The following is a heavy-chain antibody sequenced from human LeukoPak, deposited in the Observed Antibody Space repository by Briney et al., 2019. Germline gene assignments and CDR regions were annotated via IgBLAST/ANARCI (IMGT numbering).Heavy chain of an antibody. V-gene: IGHV4-59*01. CDR1: GGSISSYY. Sequence: PSETLSLTCTVSGGSISSYYWSWIRQPPGKGLEWIGYIYYSGSTNYNPSLKSRVTISVDTSKNQFSLKLSSVTAADTAVYYCARGAYDFGIWGQGTMVTVSS. CDR3: ARGAYDFGI. J-gene: IGHJ3*02. D-gene: IGHD5-12*01. CDR2: IYYSGST.